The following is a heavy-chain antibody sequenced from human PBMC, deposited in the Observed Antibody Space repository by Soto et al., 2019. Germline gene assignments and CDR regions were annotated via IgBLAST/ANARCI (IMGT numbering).Heavy chain of an antibody. Sequence: PSETLSLTCAVYGGSFSGYYWSWIRQPPGKGLEWIGEINHSGSTNYNPSLKSRVTISVDTSKNQFSLKLSSVTAADTAVYYCARGRRPDYDFWSGRHDAFDIWGQGTMVTVSS. D-gene: IGHD3-3*01. CDR1: GGSFSGYY. J-gene: IGHJ3*02. CDR3: ARGRRPDYDFWSGRHDAFDI. CDR2: INHSGST. V-gene: IGHV4-34*01.